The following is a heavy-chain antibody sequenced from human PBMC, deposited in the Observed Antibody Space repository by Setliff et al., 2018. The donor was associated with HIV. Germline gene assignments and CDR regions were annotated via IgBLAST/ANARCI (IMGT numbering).Heavy chain of an antibody. Sequence: PSETLSLTCTVSGASITTDTYYWAWIRQPPGKGLEWIGSIYHSGSTYYNPSLKSRVTISVDTSKNQFSLKLSSVTAADTAVYYCARDSSGSIDAFDIWGQGTMVTVSS. D-gene: IGHD3-22*01. CDR2: IYHSGST. CDR1: GASITTDTYY. V-gene: IGHV4-39*07. J-gene: IGHJ3*02. CDR3: ARDSSGSIDAFDI.